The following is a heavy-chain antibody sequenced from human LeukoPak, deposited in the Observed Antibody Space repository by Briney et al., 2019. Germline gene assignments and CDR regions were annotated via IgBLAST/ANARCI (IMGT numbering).Heavy chain of an antibody. CDR2: ISGDGGSA. V-gene: IGHV3-43*02. D-gene: IGHD2-15*01. Sequence: HPGGSLRLSCAASGFTFHDYAMHWVRQAPGKGLEWVSLISGDGGSADYADSVKGRFTISRDNSKNSLYLQMSSLRSEDTALYYCAESAAVVVDAIGNWGQGTLVTVSS. CDR3: AESAAVVVDAIGN. CDR1: GFTFHDYA. J-gene: IGHJ4*02.